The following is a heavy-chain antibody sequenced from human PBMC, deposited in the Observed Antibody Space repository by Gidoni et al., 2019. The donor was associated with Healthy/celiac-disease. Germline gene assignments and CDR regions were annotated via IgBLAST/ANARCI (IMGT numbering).Heavy chain of an antibody. D-gene: IGHD2-15*01. CDR2: IRGRDGST. Sequence: EVQLLESGGGLVQPGGSLRPSCAASGFTFRSYAMSWVRQAPGKGLEWVADIRGRDGSTYYADSGKGRFTISRDNSKNTLYLQMNSLRAEDTAVYYCAKGGVVVAATRVDYWGQGTLVTVSS. J-gene: IGHJ4*02. CDR3: AKGGVVVAATRVDY. V-gene: IGHV3-23*01. CDR1: GFTFRSYA.